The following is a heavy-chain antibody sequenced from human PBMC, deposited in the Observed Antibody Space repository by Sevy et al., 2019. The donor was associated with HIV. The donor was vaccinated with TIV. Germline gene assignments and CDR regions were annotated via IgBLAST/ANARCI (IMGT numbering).Heavy chain of an antibody. CDR1: GGSIRSGTYY. V-gene: IGHV4-61*02. CDR2: IYTTGST. D-gene: IGHD3-10*01. Sequence: SETLSLTCTVSGGSIRSGTYYWNWIRQPAGKRLEWIGRIYTTGSTDYNPSLKSRVTISVDTSKNQFSLTLSSVPAADTAVYYCARSMVRGNTPHLDTFHYWGQGTLVTVSS. CDR3: ARSMVRGNTPHLDTFHY. J-gene: IGHJ4*02.